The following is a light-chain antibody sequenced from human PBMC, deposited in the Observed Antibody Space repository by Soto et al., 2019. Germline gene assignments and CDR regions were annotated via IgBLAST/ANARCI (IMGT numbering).Light chain of an antibody. V-gene: IGKV3-11*01. J-gene: IGKJ4*01. Sequence: EIVLTQSPATLSLSPGERATLSCRASQSVSSSLAWYQQKPGQAPRLLIYDASNSATGIPARFSSSGSGTDFTRTISSLEPEDFAVYYCQQRANWPPVTVGGGTKVDIK. CDR1: QSVSSS. CDR3: QQRANWPPVT. CDR2: DAS.